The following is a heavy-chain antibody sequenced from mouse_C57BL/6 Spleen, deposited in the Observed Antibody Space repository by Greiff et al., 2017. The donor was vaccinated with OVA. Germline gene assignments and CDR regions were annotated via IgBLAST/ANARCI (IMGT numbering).Heavy chain of an antibody. CDR2: IYPGDGDT. CDR1: GSAFSSSW. Sequence: VKLMESGPELVKPGASVKISCKASGSAFSSSWMNWVKQRPGKGLEWIGRIYPGDGDTNYNGKFKGKATLTADKSSSTAYMQLSSLTSEDSAVYFCAREGESYFDYWGQGTTLTVSS. J-gene: IGHJ2*01. V-gene: IGHV1-82*01. CDR3: AREGESYFDY.